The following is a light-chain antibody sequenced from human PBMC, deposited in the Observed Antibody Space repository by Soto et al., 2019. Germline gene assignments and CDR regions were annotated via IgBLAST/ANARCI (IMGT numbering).Light chain of an antibody. V-gene: IGLV2-14*01. CDR3: SSYSISTAYL. J-gene: IGLJ1*01. Sequence: QSVLTQPASVSGSPGQSITISCTGTSSDVGGYDYVSWYQLHPGKAPKLMVFEVSNRPSGVSYRFSGSKSGNTASLTISGLRAEDEADYFCSSYSISTAYLFGTGTKVTVL. CDR2: EVS. CDR1: SSDVGGYDY.